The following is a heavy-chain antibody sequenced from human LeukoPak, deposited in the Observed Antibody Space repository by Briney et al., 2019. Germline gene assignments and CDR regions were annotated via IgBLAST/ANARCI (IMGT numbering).Heavy chain of an antibody. D-gene: IGHD6-13*01. J-gene: IGHJ6*02. CDR2: ISGSGGST. CDR1: GLTFSSYA. V-gene: IGHV3-23*01. Sequence: PGGSLRLSCAASGLTFSSYAMSWVRQAPGKGLEWVSAISGSGGSTYYADSVKGRFTISRDNSKNTLYLQMNSLRAEDTAVYYCAKVGTAAATNRYYYYYGMDVWGQGTTVTVSS. CDR3: AKVGTAAATNRYYYYYGMDV.